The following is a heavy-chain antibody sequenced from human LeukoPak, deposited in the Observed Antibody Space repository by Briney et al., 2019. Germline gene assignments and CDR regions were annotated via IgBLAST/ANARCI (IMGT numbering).Heavy chain of an antibody. CDR1: GFTFSSYS. CDR2: ISESSNYT. J-gene: IGHJ4*02. Sequence: GGSLRLSCAASGFTFSSYSINWVRQAPGKGLEWVSSISESSNYTYYADSVKGRFTISRDNAKNSLYLQMNSLRAEDTALYYCAREFCSDGTCYWSFAFWGQGTLVTVSS. V-gene: IGHV3-21*01. D-gene: IGHD2-15*01. CDR3: AREFCSDGTCYWSFAF.